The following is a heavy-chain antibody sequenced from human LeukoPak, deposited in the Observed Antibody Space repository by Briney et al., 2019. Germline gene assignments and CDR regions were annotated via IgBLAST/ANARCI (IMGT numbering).Heavy chain of an antibody. D-gene: IGHD7-27*01. CDR1: GASVTDYY. CDR2: IHHSGNS. Sequence: SETLSLTCTVSGASVTDYYWSWIRQSPGKGLEWISYIHHSGNSDYNPSLRSRVTTSLDTSKNQFYLNLISVTAADTAVYYCTRGHWGLQSWSRGTLVTVSS. CDR3: TRGHWGLQS. V-gene: IGHV4-59*02. J-gene: IGHJ5*02.